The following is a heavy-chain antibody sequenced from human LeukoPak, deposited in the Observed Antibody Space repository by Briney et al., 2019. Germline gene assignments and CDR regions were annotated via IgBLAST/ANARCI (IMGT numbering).Heavy chain of an antibody. CDR1: GGSFSGYY. J-gene: IGHJ4*02. CDR2: INHSGST. Sequence: PSETLSLTCAVYGGSFSGYYWSWIRQPPGKGLEWIGEINHSGSTDYNPSLKSRVTISVDTSKNQFSLKLSSVTAADTAVYYCARSLIGYCSGGSCHFDYWGQGTLVTVSS. V-gene: IGHV4-34*01. D-gene: IGHD2-15*01. CDR3: ARSLIGYCSGGSCHFDY.